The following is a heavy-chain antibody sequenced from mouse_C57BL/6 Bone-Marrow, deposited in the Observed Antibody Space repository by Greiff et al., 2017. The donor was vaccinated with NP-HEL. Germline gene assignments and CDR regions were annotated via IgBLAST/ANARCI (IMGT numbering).Heavy chain of an antibody. J-gene: IGHJ1*03. CDR3: ARYPHYYGSSYWYFDV. V-gene: IGHV1-19*01. Sequence: EVQVVESGPVLVKPGASVKMSCKASGYTFTDYYMNWVKQSHGKSLEWIGVINPYNGGTSYNQKFKGKATLTVDKSSSTAYMELNSLTSEDSAVYYCARYPHYYGSSYWYFDVWGTGTTVTVSS. CDR2: INPYNGGT. CDR1: GYTFTDYY. D-gene: IGHD1-1*01.